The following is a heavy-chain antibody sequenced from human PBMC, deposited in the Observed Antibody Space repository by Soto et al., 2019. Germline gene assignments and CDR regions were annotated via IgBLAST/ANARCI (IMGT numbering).Heavy chain of an antibody. CDR2: ISGSGGST. V-gene: IGHV3-23*01. CDR1: GFTFSSYA. D-gene: IGHD5-18*01. CDR3: AKGDCGIQLWCAFDY. Sequence: EVQLLESGGGLVQPGGSLRLSCAASGFTFSSYAMSWVRQAPGKGLEWVSAISGSGGSTYYADSVKGRFTISRDNSKNTLYMQMNSLRAEDTAVYYCAKGDCGIQLWCAFDYWGQGTLVTVSS. J-gene: IGHJ4*02.